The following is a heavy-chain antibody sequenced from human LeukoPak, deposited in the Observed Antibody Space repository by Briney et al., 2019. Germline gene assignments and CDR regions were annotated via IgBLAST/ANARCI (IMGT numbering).Heavy chain of an antibody. Sequence: GGSLRLSCAASGFTFSSYSMNWVRQAPGKGLEWVSYISSSSSTIYYADSVKGRFTISRDNAKNSLYPQMNSLRAEDTAVYYCARALGAFDYWGQGTLVTVSS. CDR1: GFTFSSYS. J-gene: IGHJ4*02. V-gene: IGHV3-48*01. CDR2: ISSSSSTI. CDR3: ARALGAFDY. D-gene: IGHD3-10*01.